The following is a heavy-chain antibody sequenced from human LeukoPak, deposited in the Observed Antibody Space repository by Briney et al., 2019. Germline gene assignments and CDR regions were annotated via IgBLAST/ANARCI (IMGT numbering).Heavy chain of an antibody. CDR3: ARVGYSGYDLGGIWYYFDY. Sequence: SETLSLTCTVSGGSISSYYWSWIRQPPGKGLEWIGYIYYSGSTNYNPSLKSRVTISVDTSKNQLSLKLSSVTAADTAVYYCARVGYSGYDLGGIWYYFDYWGQGTLVTVSS. V-gene: IGHV4-59*08. CDR1: GGSISSYY. D-gene: IGHD5-12*01. J-gene: IGHJ4*02. CDR2: IYYSGST.